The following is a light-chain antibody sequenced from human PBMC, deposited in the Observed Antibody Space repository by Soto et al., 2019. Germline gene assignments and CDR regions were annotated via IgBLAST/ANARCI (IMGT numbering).Light chain of an antibody. J-gene: IGKJ2*01. CDR2: DAS. Sequence: DIQMTQSPSSLSASVGDRVTITCQASPDISNYLNWYQQKPGKAPKLLIYDASNLETGVPSRFSGSGSGTDFTFTISSLQPEDIATYYCQQYDNLPPYTFGQWTKLEIK. CDR1: PDISNY. CDR3: QQYDNLPPYT. V-gene: IGKV1-33*01.